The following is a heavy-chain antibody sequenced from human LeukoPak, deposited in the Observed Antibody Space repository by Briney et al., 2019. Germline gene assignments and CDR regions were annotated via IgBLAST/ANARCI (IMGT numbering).Heavy chain of an antibody. CDR1: GFTFSSYS. V-gene: IGHV3-21*01. CDR3: ARAVGGKSSFDY. CDR2: ISSSSSYI. Sequence: GGSLRLSCAASGFTFSSYSMNWVRQAPGKGLEWVSSISSSSSYIYYADSVKGRFTISRDNAKNSLYLQMNSLRAEDTAVYYCARAVGGKSSFDYWGQGTLVTVSS. J-gene: IGHJ4*02. D-gene: IGHD4-23*01.